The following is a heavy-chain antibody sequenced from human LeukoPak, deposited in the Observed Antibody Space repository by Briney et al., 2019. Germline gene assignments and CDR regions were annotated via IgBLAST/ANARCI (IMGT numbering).Heavy chain of an antibody. CDR3: ARDLTEYQLLSGAFDI. CDR1: GFTFSSYA. CDR2: ISYDGSNK. Sequence: GGSLRLSCAASGFTFSSYAMHWVRQAPGKGLEWVAVISYDGSNKYYADSVKGRFTISRDNAKNTLYLQMNSLRAEDTAVYYCARDLTEYQLLSGAFDIWGQGTMVTVSS. D-gene: IGHD2-2*01. V-gene: IGHV3-30-3*01. J-gene: IGHJ3*02.